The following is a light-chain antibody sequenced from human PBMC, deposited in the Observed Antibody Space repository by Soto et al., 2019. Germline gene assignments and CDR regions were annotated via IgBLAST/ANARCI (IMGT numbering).Light chain of an antibody. CDR2: GAS. J-gene: IGKJ1*01. V-gene: IGKV1-6*01. Sequence: AIQMTQSPSSLSASVGDRVTITCRASQDIRHELGWYQQKPGKAPKVLIYGASSLQSGVPSRFSGSGSGTDFTLTISSLQPEDFATYYCLQDLNYPRTFGQGTKVEIK. CDR1: QDIRHE. CDR3: LQDLNYPRT.